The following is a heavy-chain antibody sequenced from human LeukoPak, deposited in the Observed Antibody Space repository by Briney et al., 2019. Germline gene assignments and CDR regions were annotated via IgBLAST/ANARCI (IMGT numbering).Heavy chain of an antibody. V-gene: IGHV4-38-2*02. CDR1: GGSTSSYY. CDR2: IYHGGST. J-gene: IGHJ4*02. CDR3: ARDLASCAGDCYSDGFDY. D-gene: IGHD2-21*02. Sequence: SETLSLTCTVSGGSTSSYYWGWIRQSPGKGLEWIGSIYHGGSTYYNPSLRSRVIVSVDTSKNHFSLKMSSVTAADTAVYYCARDLASCAGDCYSDGFDYWGQGALVTVSS.